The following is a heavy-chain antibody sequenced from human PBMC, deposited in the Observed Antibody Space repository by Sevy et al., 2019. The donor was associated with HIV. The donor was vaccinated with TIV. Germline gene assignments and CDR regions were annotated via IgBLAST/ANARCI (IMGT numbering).Heavy chain of an antibody. CDR2: ISYDGSNK. J-gene: IGHJ6*02. CDR1: GFTFSSYG. D-gene: IGHD6-19*01. CDR3: AKDSSSGWAQPWVGMDV. V-gene: IGHV3-30*18. Sequence: GGSLRLSCAASGFTFSSYGMHWVRQAPGKGLEWVAVISYDGSNKYYADSVKGRFTISRDNSKNTLYLQMNSLRAEDTAVYYCAKDSSSGWAQPWVGMDVWGHGTTVTVSS.